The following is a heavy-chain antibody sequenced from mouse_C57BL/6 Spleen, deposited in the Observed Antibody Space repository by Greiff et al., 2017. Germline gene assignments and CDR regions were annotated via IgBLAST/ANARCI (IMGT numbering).Heavy chain of an antibody. D-gene: IGHD1-1*01. CDR1: GYTFTSYW. Sequence: VQLVESGTELVKPGASVKLSCKASGYTFTSYWMHWVKQRPGQGLEWIGNINPSNGGTNYNEKFKSKATLTVDKSSSTAYMQLSSLTSEDSAVYYCARSFITTAYAMDYWGQGTSVTVSS. CDR3: ARSFITTAYAMDY. V-gene: IGHV1-53*01. J-gene: IGHJ4*01. CDR2: INPSNGGT.